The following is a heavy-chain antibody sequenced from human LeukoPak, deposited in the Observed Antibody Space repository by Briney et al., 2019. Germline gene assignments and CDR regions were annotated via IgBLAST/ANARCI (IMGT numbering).Heavy chain of an antibody. CDR1: GFTFSSYE. D-gene: IGHD2-21*02. J-gene: IGHJ4*02. Sequence: GGSLRLSCAASGFTFSSYEMNWVRQAPGKGLEWVSYISSSGSTIYYADSVKGRFTISRDNAKNSLYLQMNSLRAEDTAVYYCARDWVYCGGDCRGYWGQGTLVTVSS. CDR2: ISSSGSTI. CDR3: ARDWVYCGGDCRGY. V-gene: IGHV3-48*03.